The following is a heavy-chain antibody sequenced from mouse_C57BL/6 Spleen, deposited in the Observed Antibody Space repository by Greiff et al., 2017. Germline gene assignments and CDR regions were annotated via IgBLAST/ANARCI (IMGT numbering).Heavy chain of an antibody. CDR2: INPGSGGT. V-gene: IGHV1-54*01. CDR1: GYAFTNYL. J-gene: IGHJ4*01. CDR3: AREGEGYAMDY. Sequence: VQLQQSGAELVRPGTSVKVSCKASGYAFTNYLIEWVKQRPGQGLEWIGVINPGSGGTNYNEKFKGKATLTADKSSSTAYMQRSSLTSEDAAVYCCAREGEGYAMDYWGQGTSVTVSS.